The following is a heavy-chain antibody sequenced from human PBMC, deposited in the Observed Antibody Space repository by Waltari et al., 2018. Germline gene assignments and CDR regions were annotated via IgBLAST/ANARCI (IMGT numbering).Heavy chain of an antibody. Sequence: EVQLVQSGGGLVQPAGSLRRSCSASGFTFSSYAMSRVRQSPERGLECVSAMRGSGRGTYDADSVKGRLSNVSDNSKNTLYLQMNCLRAVDAAVYFCAKDASVTMVSAFDYWGQGTLVTVSS. J-gene: IGHJ4*02. V-gene: IGHV3-23*04. CDR1: GFTFSSYA. CDR2: MRGSGRGT. CDR3: AKDASVTMVSAFDY. D-gene: IGHD3-10*01.